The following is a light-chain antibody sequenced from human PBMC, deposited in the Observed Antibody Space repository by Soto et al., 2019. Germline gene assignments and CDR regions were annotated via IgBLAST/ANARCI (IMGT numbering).Light chain of an antibody. V-gene: IGKV3-11*01. J-gene: IGKJ2*01. Sequence: EIVLTQSPATLSLSPGERATLSCRASQSVSSYLAWYQQKPGQAPRLLIYDASNRATGIPARFSGSGSGTDVTPTISSLEPEDFAVYYCQQRSNWPTFGQGTKLEIK. CDR2: DAS. CDR1: QSVSSY. CDR3: QQRSNWPT.